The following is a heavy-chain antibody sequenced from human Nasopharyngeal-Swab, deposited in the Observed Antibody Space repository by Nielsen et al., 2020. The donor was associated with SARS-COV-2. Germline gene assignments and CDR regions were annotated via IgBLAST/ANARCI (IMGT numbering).Heavy chain of an antibody. Sequence: GESLKISCKGSGYSFTSYWIGWVRQMPGKGLEWMGIIYPGDSDTRYSPSFQGQVTISADKSISTAYLQWSSLKASDTAMYYCARQALGRDGYINPDYWGQGTLVTFSS. CDR3: ARQALGRDGYINPDY. J-gene: IGHJ4*02. D-gene: IGHD5-24*01. CDR1: GYSFTSYW. CDR2: IYPGDSDT. V-gene: IGHV5-51*01.